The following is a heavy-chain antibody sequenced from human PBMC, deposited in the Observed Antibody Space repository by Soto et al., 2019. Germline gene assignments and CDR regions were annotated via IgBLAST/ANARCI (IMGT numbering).Heavy chain of an antibody. D-gene: IGHD6-13*01. CDR3: AHTVAAAGYYYYYGIDV. CDR2: IYWNDDK. CDR1: GFSLSTSGVG. J-gene: IGHJ6*02. V-gene: IGHV2-5*01. Sequence: SGPTLVNPTQTLTLTCTFSGFSLSTSGVGVGWIRQPPGKALEWLALIYWNDDKRYSPSLKSRLTITKDTSKNQVVLTMTNMDPVDTATYYCAHTVAAAGYYYYYGIDVSGQGTTVTVS.